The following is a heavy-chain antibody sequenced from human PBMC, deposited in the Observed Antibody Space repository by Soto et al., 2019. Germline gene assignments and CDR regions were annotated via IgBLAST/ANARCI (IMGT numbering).Heavy chain of an antibody. D-gene: IGHD2-2*01. CDR3: KNGTPGYYSSTSCYRGWFVP. CDR1: GYSISRGYY. J-gene: IGHJ5*02. Sequence: SETLSLTGAVYGYSISRGYYWGWIRQPPGKGLEWIGSIYHSGSTYYNLSLKRLVTISVDTSKNQFSLKLSSVTAADTAVYYCKNGTPGYYSSTSCYRGWFVPWCQGPLVTVCS. CDR2: IYHSGST. V-gene: IGHV4-38-2*01.